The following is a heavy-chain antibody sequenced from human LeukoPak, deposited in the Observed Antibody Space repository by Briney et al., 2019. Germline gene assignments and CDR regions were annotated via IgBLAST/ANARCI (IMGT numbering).Heavy chain of an antibody. CDR1: GYTFTSYG. Sequence: ASVKVSCKASGYTFTSYGISWVRQAPGQGLEWMGWTSAYNGNTNYAQKLQGRVTMTTDTSTSTAYMELRSLRSDDTAVYYCARVVGGAYYYYYYMDVWGKGTTVTVSS. CDR2: TSAYNGNT. V-gene: IGHV1-18*01. D-gene: IGHD3-16*01. CDR3: ARVVGGAYYYYYYMDV. J-gene: IGHJ6*03.